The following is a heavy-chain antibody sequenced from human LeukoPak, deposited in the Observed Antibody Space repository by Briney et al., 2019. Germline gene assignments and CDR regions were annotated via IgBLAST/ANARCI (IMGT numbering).Heavy chain of an antibody. Sequence: SETLSLTCTVSGDSVSSRTYYWSWIRQPPGKGLEWIGYIYNSGSTNYNPSLKSRVTISVDTSKNQFSQKLTSVTAADTAVYYCASAPNVRYYDYWGQGTLVTVSS. CDR3: ASAPNVRYYDY. V-gene: IGHV4-61*01. J-gene: IGHJ4*02. CDR1: GDSVSSRTYY. CDR2: IYNSGST.